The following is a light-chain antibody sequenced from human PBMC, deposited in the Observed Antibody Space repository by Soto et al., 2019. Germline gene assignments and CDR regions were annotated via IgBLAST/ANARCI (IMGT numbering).Light chain of an antibody. V-gene: IGKV3-11*01. Sequence: EIVLTQSPATLSLSPGERATLSCRASQSVSSYLAWYQQKPGLAPRLLIYDASNRATGIPARFSCSGSGTDFTLTISSLEPEDFAIYYCQQRSNWPPFTFGPGTKVDFK. CDR3: QQRSNWPPFT. CDR2: DAS. J-gene: IGKJ3*01. CDR1: QSVSSY.